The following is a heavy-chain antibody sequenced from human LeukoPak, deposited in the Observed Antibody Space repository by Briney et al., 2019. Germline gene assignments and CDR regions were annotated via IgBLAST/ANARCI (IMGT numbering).Heavy chain of an antibody. CDR1: GGSISSGGYY. J-gene: IGHJ4*02. CDR3: ARDECYDSSGYYCFDY. V-gene: IGHV4-31*03. CDR2: IYYSGST. Sequence: SETLSLTCTVSGGSISSGGYYWSWIRQHPGKGLEWIGYIYYSGSTYYNPSLKSRVTISVDTSKNQFSLKLSSVTAADTAVYYCARDECYDSSGYYCFDYWGQGILVTVSS. D-gene: IGHD3-22*01.